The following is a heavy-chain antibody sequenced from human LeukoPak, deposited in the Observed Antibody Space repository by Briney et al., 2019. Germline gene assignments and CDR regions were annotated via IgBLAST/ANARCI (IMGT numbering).Heavy chain of an antibody. CDR2: ISSSSSYI. J-gene: IGHJ4*02. V-gene: IGHV3-21*01. CDR3: ARQRLISGYFDY. Sequence: PGGSLRLSCAASGFTFSSYSMNWVRQAPGKGLEWVSSISSSSSYIYYADSVKGRFTISRDNAKNSLYLQMNSLRAEDTAVYYCARQRLISGYFDYWGQGTLVTVSS. D-gene: IGHD3-3*01. CDR1: GFTFSSYS.